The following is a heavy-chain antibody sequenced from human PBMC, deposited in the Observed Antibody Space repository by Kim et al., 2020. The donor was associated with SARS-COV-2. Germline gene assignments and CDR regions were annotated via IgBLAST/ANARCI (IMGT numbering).Heavy chain of an antibody. V-gene: IGHV3-7*01. CDR1: GFTFSSYW. CDR3: ARDRRYDFWSGGEWSAFDI. D-gene: IGHD3-3*01. CDR2: IKQDGSEK. Sequence: GGSLRLSCAASGFTFSSYWMSWVRQAPGKGLEWVANIKQDGSEKYYVDSVKGRFTISRDNAKNSLYLQMNSLRAEDTAVYYCARDRRYDFWSGGEWSAFDIWGQGTMVTVSS. J-gene: IGHJ3*02.